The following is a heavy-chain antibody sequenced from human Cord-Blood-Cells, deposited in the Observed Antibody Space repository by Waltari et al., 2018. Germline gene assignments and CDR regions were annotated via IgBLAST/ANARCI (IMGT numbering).Heavy chain of an antibody. D-gene: IGHD2-2*01. CDR3: ARVVVPAAIRPQYYFDY. J-gene: IGHJ4*02. CDR2: IIPILGTA. V-gene: IGHV1-69*12. CDR1: GGTFSSYA. Sequence: QVQLVQSGAEVKKPGSSVKVSCKASGGTFSSYAISWVRQAPGQGFEWMGGIIPILGTANYAQKFQGRVTITADESTSTAYMELSSLRSEDTAVYYCARVVVPAAIRPQYYFDYWGQGTLVTVSS.